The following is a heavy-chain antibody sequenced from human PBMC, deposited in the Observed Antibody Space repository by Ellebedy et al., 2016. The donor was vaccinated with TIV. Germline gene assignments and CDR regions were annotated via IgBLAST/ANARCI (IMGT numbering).Heavy chain of an antibody. CDR1: GFTFSSYA. V-gene: IGHV3-64*04. CDR3: ARDEEMATSSLVY. Sequence: GESLKISXSASGFTFSSYAMHWVRQAPGKGLEYVSAISSNGGSTYYADSVKGRFTISRDNSKNTLYLQMNSLRAEDTAVYYCARDEEMATSSLVYWGQGTLVTVSS. CDR2: ISSNGGST. J-gene: IGHJ4*02. D-gene: IGHD5-24*01.